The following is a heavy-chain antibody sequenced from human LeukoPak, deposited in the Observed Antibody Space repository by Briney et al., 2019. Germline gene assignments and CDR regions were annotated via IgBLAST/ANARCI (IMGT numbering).Heavy chain of an antibody. D-gene: IGHD6-13*01. CDR3: ARVCAAAFCY. CDR2: ISAYNGNT. Sequence: ASVKVSCKASGGTFNNYTITWVRQAPGQGLEWMGWISAYNGNTNYAQKLQGRVTMTTDTSTSTAYMELRSLRSDDTAVYYCARVCAAAFCYWGQGTLVTVSS. V-gene: IGHV1-18*01. J-gene: IGHJ4*02. CDR1: GGTFNNYT.